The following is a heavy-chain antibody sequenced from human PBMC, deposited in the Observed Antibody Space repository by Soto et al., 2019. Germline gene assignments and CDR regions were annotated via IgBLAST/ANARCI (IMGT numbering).Heavy chain of an antibody. CDR1: GYNLTELS. V-gene: IGHV1-24*01. CDR2: FDPDYGDT. Sequence: ASVKVSCKVCGYNLTELSVNWVRQAPGKGLEWMGGFDPDYGDTIDEQKFEGRFTMTEDTFPDTDYMELSSMRSEYTGVYYCATGSNPIIVPDTFNIWGQGTRVTVSS. D-gene: IGHD3-22*01. CDR3: ATGSNPIIVPDTFNI. J-gene: IGHJ3*02.